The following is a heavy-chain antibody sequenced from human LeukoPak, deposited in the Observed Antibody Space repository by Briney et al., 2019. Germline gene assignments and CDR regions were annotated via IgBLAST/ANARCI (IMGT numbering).Heavy chain of an antibody. Sequence: SETLSLTCAVYGGSFSGYYWSWIRQPPGKGLEWIGEINHSGSTNYNPSLKSRVTISVDTPKNQFSLKLSSVTAADTAVYYCARGFHDFDIWGQGTMVTVSS. CDR3: ARGFHDFDI. V-gene: IGHV4-34*01. J-gene: IGHJ3*02. CDR1: GGSFSGYY. CDR2: INHSGST.